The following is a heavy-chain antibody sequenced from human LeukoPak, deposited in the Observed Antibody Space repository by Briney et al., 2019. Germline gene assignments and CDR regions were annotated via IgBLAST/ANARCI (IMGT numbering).Heavy chain of an antibody. Sequence: PGGSLRLSCAASGFTFSSYAMHWVRQAPGKGLEWVAVISYDGSNKYYADSVKGRFTISRDNSKNTLYLQMNSLRAEDTAVYYCARDSLLRLGELSLSDYWGQGTLVTVSS. CDR2: ISYDGSNK. J-gene: IGHJ4*02. CDR1: GFTFSSYA. CDR3: ARDSLLRLGELSLSDY. D-gene: IGHD3-16*02. V-gene: IGHV3-30-3*01.